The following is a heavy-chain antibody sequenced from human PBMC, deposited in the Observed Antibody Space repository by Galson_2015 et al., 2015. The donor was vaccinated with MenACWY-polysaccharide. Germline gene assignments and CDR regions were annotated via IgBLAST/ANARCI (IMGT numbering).Heavy chain of an antibody. CDR1: GFTFNNYA. J-gene: IGHJ4*02. V-gene: IGHV3-23*01. CDR2: ISGGDGGT. Sequence: SLRLSCAASGFTFNNYAMSWVRQAPGKGLEWVSTISGGDGGTYYADSVKGRFTISRDNSKNTLYLQMNSLRAEDTAVYYCAKDWAAYVWGNFDYWGQGTLVTVSS. CDR3: AKDWAAYVWGNFDY. D-gene: IGHD3-16*01.